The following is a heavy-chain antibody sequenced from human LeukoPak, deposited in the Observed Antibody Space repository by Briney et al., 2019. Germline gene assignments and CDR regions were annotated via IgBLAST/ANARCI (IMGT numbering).Heavy chain of an antibody. V-gene: IGHV3-11*01. CDR2: ISSSGSTT. D-gene: IGHD1-26*01. CDR3: ARDPKEGSYWDNYYYYYMDV. CDR1: GFTFSDYY. J-gene: IGHJ6*03. Sequence: GGSLRLSCAASGFTFSDYYMSWIRQAPGKGLEWVSYISSSGSTTYYADSVKGRFTISRDNAKNSLYLQMNSLRAEDTAVYYCARDPKEGSYWDNYYYYYMDVWGKGTTVTVSS.